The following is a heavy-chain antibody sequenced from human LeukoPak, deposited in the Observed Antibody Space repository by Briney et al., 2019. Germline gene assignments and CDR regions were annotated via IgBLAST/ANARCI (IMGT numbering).Heavy chain of an antibody. CDR1: TFSLDEYS. CDR2: ISGDGGST. V-gene: IGHV3-43*02. J-gene: IGHJ6*02. D-gene: IGHD6-19*01. Sequence: PGGSLTLSLPAYTFSLDEYSMHSARQAPRKSAESVLLISGDGGSTYYADSVKGLFTISRGNSKISLYLQMNSLSAEGAALYYCAKELDQAVARVHYYYGMYVWGQGTTATVSS. CDR3: AKELDQAVARVHYYYGMYV.